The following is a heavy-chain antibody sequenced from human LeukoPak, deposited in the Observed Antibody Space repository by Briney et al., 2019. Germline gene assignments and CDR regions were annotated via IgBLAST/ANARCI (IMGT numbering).Heavy chain of an antibody. CDR3: ARAQGRYMITFGGVNWFDP. CDR1: GGSISSGGYY. V-gene: IGHV4-31*03. D-gene: IGHD3-16*01. CDR2: IYYSGST. Sequence: SETLSPTCTVSGGSISSGGYYWSWIRQHPGKGLEWIGYIYYSGSTYYNPSLKSRVTISVDTSKNQFSLKLSSVTAADTAVYYCARAQGRYMITFGGVNWFDPWGQGTLVTVSS. J-gene: IGHJ5*02.